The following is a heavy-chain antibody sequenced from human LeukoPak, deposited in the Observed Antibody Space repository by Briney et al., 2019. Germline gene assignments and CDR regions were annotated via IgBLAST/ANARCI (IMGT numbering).Heavy chain of an antibody. D-gene: IGHD6-13*01. CDR3: AREQLGYSLEAFDI. J-gene: IGHJ3*02. CDR1: GFTFSSYW. V-gene: IGHV3-7*01. Sequence: GGSLRLSCAASGFTFSSYWMSWVRQAPGKGLEWVANIKQDGSEKYYVDSVKGRFTISRDNAKNSLYLQMNSLRAEDTAVYYCAREQLGYSLEAFDIWGQGTMVTVSS. CDR2: IKQDGSEK.